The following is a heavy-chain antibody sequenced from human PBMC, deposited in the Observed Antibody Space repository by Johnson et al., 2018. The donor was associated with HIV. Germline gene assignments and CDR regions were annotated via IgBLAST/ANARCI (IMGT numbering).Heavy chain of an antibody. CDR3: ARGLLRGPWVVGAFET. CDR1: GISFSDHY. J-gene: IGHJ3*02. CDR2: SRNKANSYST. Sequence: VQLVESGGGLVQPGGSLRLSCVVSGISFSDHYMDWVRQAPGKGLEWVGRSRNKANSYSTEYAASVRGRIIIPRDDSKKTLYLQMNSLKTEDTAVYYCARGLLRGPWVVGAFETWGQGTKVTVSS. V-gene: IGHV3-72*01. D-gene: IGHD3-10*01.